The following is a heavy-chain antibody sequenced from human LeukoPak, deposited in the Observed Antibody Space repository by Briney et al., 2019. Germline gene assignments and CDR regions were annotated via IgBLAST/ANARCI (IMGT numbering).Heavy chain of an antibody. CDR1: GYTFTGYY. D-gene: IGHD2-2*01. V-gene: IGHV1-2*02. Sequence: ASVKVSCKASGYTFTGYYMHWVRQAPGQGLEWMGWSNPNSGGTNYAQKFQGRVTMTRDTSISTAYMELSRLRSDDTAVYYCARDIVVVPAAIPQTDYWGQGTLVTVSS. J-gene: IGHJ4*02. CDR3: ARDIVVVPAAIPQTDY. CDR2: SNPNSGGT.